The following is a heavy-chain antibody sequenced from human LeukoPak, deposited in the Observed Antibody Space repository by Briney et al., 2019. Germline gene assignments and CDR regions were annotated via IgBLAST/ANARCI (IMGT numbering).Heavy chain of an antibody. Sequence: PSQTLSLTCTVSGGSISSGDYYWSWIRQPPGKGLEWIGYIYYSGSTYYNPSLKSRVTISVDASKNQFSLKLSSVTAADTAVYYCARGTSLWFGELLNPTVDYWGQGTLVTVSS. J-gene: IGHJ4*02. CDR2: IYYSGST. D-gene: IGHD3-10*01. CDR1: GGSISSGDYY. CDR3: ARGTSLWFGELLNPTVDY. V-gene: IGHV4-30-4*01.